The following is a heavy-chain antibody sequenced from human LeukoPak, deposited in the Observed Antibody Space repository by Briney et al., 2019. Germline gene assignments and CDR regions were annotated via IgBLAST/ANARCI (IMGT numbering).Heavy chain of an antibody. CDR2: FDPEDGET. CDR1: GYTLTELS. J-gene: IGHJ6*02. Sequence: WASVKVSCKVSGYTLTELSMHWVRQAPGKGLEWMGGFDPEDGETIYAQKFQGRVTMTEDTSTDTAYMELSSLRSEDTAVYYCAVQLWSNYYYYGMDVWGQGTTVTVSS. CDR3: AVQLWSNYYYYGMDV. V-gene: IGHV1-24*01. D-gene: IGHD5-18*01.